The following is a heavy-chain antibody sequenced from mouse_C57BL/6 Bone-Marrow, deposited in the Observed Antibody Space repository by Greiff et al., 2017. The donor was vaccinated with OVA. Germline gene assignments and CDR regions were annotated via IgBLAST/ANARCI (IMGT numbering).Heavy chain of an antibody. CDR1: GFTFSSYG. CDR3: ARHGGVTTLYYYAMDY. CDR2: ISSGGSYT. D-gene: IGHD2-3*01. J-gene: IGHJ4*01. Sequence: EVQRVESGGDLVKPGGSLKLSCAASGFTFSSYGMSWVRQTPDKRLEWVATISSGGSYTYYPDSVKGRFTISSSNAKNTLYLQMRSLKSEDTAMYYWARHGGVTTLYYYAMDYWGQGTSVTVSS. V-gene: IGHV5-6*01.